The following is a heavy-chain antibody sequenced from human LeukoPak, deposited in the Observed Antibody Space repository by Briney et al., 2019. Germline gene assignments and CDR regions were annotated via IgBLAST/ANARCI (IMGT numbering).Heavy chain of an antibody. J-gene: IGHJ5*02. V-gene: IGHV4-34*01. CDR1: GGSFSGYY. CDR2: INHSGST. Sequence: SETLSLTCAVYGGSFSGYYWSWIRQPPGKGLEWIGEINHSGSTNYNPSLKSRVTISVDTSKNQFSLKLSSVTAADTAVYYCARDYSGDSWFDPWGQGTLVTVSS. CDR3: ARDYSGDSWFDP. D-gene: IGHD2-21*02.